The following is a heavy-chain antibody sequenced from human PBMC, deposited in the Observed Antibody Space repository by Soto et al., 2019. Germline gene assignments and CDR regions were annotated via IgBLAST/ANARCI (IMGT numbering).Heavy chain of an antibody. CDR1: GGSIRTYY. V-gene: IGHV4-59*01. Sequence: QVQLQESGPGLVKPSETLSLTCTVSGGSIRTYYWSWIRQPPGKGLEWIGYIYHTGSTNYNPSLKSRVNISVDTSKKQFSLRLRSGTAADTAVYYCARTQLGSFDIWGQGTMVTVSS. CDR2: IYHTGST. D-gene: IGHD3-16*01. J-gene: IGHJ3*02. CDR3: ARTQLGSFDI.